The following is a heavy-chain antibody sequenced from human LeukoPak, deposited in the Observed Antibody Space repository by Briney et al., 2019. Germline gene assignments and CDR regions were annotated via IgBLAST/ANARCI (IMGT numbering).Heavy chain of an antibody. CDR2: IRSKANSYAT. V-gene: IGHV3-73*01. Sequence: GSLRLSCAASGFTFSGSAMHWVRQASGKGLEWVGRIRSKANSYATAYAASVKGRFTISRDDSKNTAYLQMNSLKTEDTAVYYCTSGTYYDFWSGYYNSEFDYWGQGTLVTVSS. CDR1: GFTFSGSA. J-gene: IGHJ4*02. CDR3: TSGTYYDFWSGYYNSEFDY. D-gene: IGHD3-3*01.